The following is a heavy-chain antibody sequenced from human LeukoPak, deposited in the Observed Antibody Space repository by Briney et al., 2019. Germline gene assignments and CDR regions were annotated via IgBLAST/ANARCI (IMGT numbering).Heavy chain of an antibody. CDR3: AKASGDIVVVPAAIGAFDI. Sequence: QPGGSLRLSCAASGFTFSSYGMHWVRQAPGKGLEWVAFIRYDGSNKYYADSVKGRFTISRDNSKNTLYLQMNSLRAEDTAVYYCAKASGDIVVVPAAIGAFDIWGQGTMVTVSS. CDR1: GFTFSSYG. CDR2: IRYDGSNK. J-gene: IGHJ3*02. D-gene: IGHD2-2*01. V-gene: IGHV3-30*02.